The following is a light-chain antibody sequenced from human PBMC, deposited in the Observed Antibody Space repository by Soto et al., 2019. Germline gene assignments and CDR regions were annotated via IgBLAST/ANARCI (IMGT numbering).Light chain of an antibody. CDR2: TIT. CDR3: QQSHSPPWT. Sequence: DVQMTQSPSSLSASVGDRVTITCRTSQNIPRYLNWYQQKPGKAPKLLIETITSLQSGVPSRFSGSGSGTDVSLTISSLQPEDLGTYYCQQSHSPPWTFGQGTKVEIK. J-gene: IGKJ1*01. V-gene: IGKV1-39*01. CDR1: QNIPRY.